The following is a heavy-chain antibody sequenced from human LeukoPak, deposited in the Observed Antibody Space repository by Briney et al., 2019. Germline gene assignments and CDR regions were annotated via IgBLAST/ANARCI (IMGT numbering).Heavy chain of an antibody. D-gene: IGHD3-10*01. CDR2: INHSGST. CDR1: GESFSGHY. CDR3: ARPRYGSGSLDS. Sequence: SETLSLTCAVYGESFSGHYWTWIRQPPGRGLEWIGEINHSGSTTSNPSLNNRVTISVDTSKNQFSLKLSSVTAADTAVYYCARPRYGSGSLDSWGQGTLVTVSS. V-gene: IGHV4-34*01. J-gene: IGHJ4*02.